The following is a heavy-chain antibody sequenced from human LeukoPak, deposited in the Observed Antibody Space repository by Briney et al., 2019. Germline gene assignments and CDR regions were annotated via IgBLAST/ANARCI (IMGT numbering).Heavy chain of an antibody. D-gene: IGHD7-27*01. J-gene: IGHJ4*02. Sequence: GGSLRLSCTASGFTFSSYAMNWVRQAPGKGLEWVSAVSVTGGSTYYADSVKGRFTISRDNSKNTLYLQMNSLRAEDTAIYYCAKGSLGRLYYFDYWGQGTLVTVSS. CDR1: GFTFSSYA. V-gene: IGHV3-23*01. CDR3: AKGSLGRLYYFDY. CDR2: VSVTGGST.